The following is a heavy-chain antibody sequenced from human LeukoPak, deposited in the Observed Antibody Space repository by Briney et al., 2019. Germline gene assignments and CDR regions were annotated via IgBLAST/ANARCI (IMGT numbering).Heavy chain of an antibody. CDR3: ARAVRWELLYYYYYMDV. CDR2: INSDGSST. J-gene: IGHJ6*03. CDR1: GFTFISYW. D-gene: IGHD1-26*01. V-gene: IGHV3-74*01. Sequence: QPGGSLRLSCAASGFTFISYWMHWVRQAPGKGLVWVSRINSDGSSTSYADSVKGRFTISRDNAKNTLYLQMNSLRAEDTAVYYCARAVRWELLYYYYYMDVWGKGTTVTVSS.